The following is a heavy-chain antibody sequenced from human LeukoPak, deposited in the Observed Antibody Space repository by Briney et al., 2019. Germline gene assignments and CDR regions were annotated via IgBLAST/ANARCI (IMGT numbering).Heavy chain of an antibody. D-gene: IGHD2-21*01. Sequence: ASVKVSCKASGYTFTGYYIHWVRQAPGQGLEWMGRINPNNGATNYAQKFQGRVTVTRDTSISIVYTELRRLRSDDTAVYYCARDLKYQLLLGWFDPWGQGSLVTVSS. CDR2: INPNNGAT. CDR3: ARDLKYQLLLGWFDP. J-gene: IGHJ5*02. V-gene: IGHV1-2*06. CDR1: GYTFTGYY.